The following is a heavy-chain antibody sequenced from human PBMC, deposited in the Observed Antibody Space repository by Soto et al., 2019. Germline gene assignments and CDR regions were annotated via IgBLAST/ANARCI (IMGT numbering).Heavy chain of an antibody. CDR3: ARAYTGRLPRRADYYYAMDV. V-gene: IGHV3-13*05. CDR2: IGAARDP. CDR1: GFTFSNFD. D-gene: IGHD2-2*02. Sequence: GSLRLSCATSGFTFSNFDMHWVRQVPGKGLEWVSAIGAARDPHYLGSVKGRFTISRENAKNSVYLQMNDLRAGDSAVYYCARAYTGRLPRRADYYYAMDVWGQGTTVTVSS. J-gene: IGHJ6*02.